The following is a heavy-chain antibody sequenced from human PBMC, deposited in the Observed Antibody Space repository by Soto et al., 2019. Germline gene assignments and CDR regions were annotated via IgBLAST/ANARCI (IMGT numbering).Heavy chain of an antibody. CDR1: GGSFSSDNYY. CDR3: ARLTHYYFADTFDY. D-gene: IGHD3-3*01. CDR2: IYYSGST. V-gene: IGHV4-30-4*02. J-gene: IGHJ4*02. Sequence: SETLSLTCTVSGGSFSSDNYYWSWIRQPPGKGLEWIGYIYYSGSTYYNPSLKSRATLSIDTSKNQFSLRLTSVTAADTAVYYCARLTHYYFADTFDYWGPGILVTVSS.